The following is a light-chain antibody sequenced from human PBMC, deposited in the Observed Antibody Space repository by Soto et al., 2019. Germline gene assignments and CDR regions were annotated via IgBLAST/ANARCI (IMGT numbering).Light chain of an antibody. V-gene: IGKV1-5*01. CDR2: DAS. J-gene: IGKJ1*01. CDR3: QQYSSYLWT. CDR1: QSISSDY. Sequence: DIQMTQSPSTLSASVGDRVTITCRASQSISSDYLAWYQQKPGKAPKLLIFDASSLESGVPSRFSGSGSGTEFTLTISSLQPDDFATYHCQQYSSYLWTFGQGPKVEIK.